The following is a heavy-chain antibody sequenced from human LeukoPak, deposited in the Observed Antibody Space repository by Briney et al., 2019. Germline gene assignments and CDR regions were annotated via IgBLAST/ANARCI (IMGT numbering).Heavy chain of an antibody. J-gene: IGHJ4*02. Sequence: SETLSLTCTVSGGSISSSSYYWGWIRQPPGKGREWVGSIYYSGSTYYNPSLKSRVTISEETSKNQFSLKLSSVTAADTAVYYCARAWNGGYYFDYWGQGTLVTVSS. CDR1: GGSISSSSYY. D-gene: IGHD1-1*01. V-gene: IGHV4-39*01. CDR2: IYYSGST. CDR3: ARAWNGGYYFDY.